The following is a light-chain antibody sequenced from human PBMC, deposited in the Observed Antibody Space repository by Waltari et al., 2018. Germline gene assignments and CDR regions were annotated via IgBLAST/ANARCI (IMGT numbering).Light chain of an antibody. CDR2: GAS. V-gene: IGKV3-15*01. J-gene: IGKJ4*01. Sequence: EIVMTQSPATLSVSPGEGATLSCRASQSVSRDLAWYQQKPGQAPRLLISGASTRATDFPGRFTGSGSGTDFTLTITSLQSGDVAVYYCQQYNDWPLTFGGGTKVEIK. CDR3: QQYNDWPLT. CDR1: QSVSRD.